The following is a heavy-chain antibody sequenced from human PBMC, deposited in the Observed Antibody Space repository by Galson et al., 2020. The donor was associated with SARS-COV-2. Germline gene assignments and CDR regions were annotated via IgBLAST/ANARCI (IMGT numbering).Heavy chain of an antibody. D-gene: IGHD1-1*01. Sequence: SETLSLTCTVSGASLITNDYYWDWIRQAPGKALESIGTIFYTGATDYSPSLRSRVTISVDTSKNQFSLRLTSVTAADTAVYYCARRAQHGTWRYDPWGPGTLVAVSS. V-gene: IGHV4-39*01. J-gene: IGHJ5*02. CDR3: ARRAQHGTWRYDP. CDR1: GASLITNDYY. CDR2: IFYTGAT.